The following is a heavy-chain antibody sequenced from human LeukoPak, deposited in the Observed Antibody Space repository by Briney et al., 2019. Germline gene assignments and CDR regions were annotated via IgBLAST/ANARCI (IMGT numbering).Heavy chain of an antibody. CDR1: GGSISSSSYY. CDR2: IYYSGST. J-gene: IGHJ4*02. D-gene: IGHD5-18*01. CDR3: ASKEDSYGPSYPY. Sequence: SETLSLTCTVSGGSISSSSYYWGWIRQPPGKGLEWIGSIYYSGSTYYNPSLKSRVTISVDTSKNQFSLKLSSVTAADTAVYYCASKEDSYGPSYPYWGQGTLVTVSS. V-gene: IGHV4-39*07.